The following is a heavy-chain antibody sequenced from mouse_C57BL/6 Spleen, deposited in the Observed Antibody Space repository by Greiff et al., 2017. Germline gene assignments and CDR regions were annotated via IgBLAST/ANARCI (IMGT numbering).Heavy chain of an antibody. J-gene: IGHJ4*01. D-gene: IGHD3-2*02. CDR3: ARGGTAQAFYARDY. Sequence: QVQLQQPGTELVKPGASVTLSCKASGYTFTRYWMHWVKQRPGQGLEWIGNINTSNGATNYNGKFTGKATLPADKSSRTAYMQLRSLTSEDSAVYFCARGGTAQAFYARDYWGQGTSVTVSS. CDR1: GYTFTRYW. V-gene: IGHV1-53*01. CDR2: INTSNGAT.